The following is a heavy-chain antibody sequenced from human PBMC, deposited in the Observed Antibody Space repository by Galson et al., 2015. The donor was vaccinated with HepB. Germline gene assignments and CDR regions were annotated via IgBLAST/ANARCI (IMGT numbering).Heavy chain of an antibody. CDR3: ARGHYGGNSLDY. D-gene: IGHD4-23*01. V-gene: IGHV3-48*01. J-gene: IGHJ4*02. CDR1: GFTFSSYS. Sequence: SLRLSCAASGFTFSSYSMNWVRQAPGKGLEWVSYISSGGVTIYYADSVKGRFTVSRDNAKNSLYLQMNSLRAEDTAVYYCARGHYGGNSLDYWGQGTLVPASS. CDR2: ISSGGVTI.